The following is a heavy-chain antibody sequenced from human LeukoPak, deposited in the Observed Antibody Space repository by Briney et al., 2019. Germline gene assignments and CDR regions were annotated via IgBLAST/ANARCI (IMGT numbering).Heavy chain of an antibody. CDR2: MNPNSGNT. Sequence: ASVKVSCKASGYTFTSYDINWVRQATGQGLEWMGWMNPNSGNTGYAQKFQGRVTMTRNTSISTAYTELSSLRSEDTAVYYCARGRMYFCSTSCYMDVWGKGTTVTISS. CDR3: ARGRMYFCSTSCYMDV. D-gene: IGHD2-2*01. CDR1: GYTFTSYD. J-gene: IGHJ6*03. V-gene: IGHV1-8*01.